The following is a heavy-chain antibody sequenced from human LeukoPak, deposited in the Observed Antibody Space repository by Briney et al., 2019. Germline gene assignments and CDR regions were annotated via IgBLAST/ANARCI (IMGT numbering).Heavy chain of an antibody. CDR1: GGTFSSYA. D-gene: IGHD3-22*01. CDR3: ARASTYYYDSSGYYHLDY. J-gene: IGHJ4*02. V-gene: IGHV1-69*13. CDR2: IIPISGTA. Sequence: SVKVSCKASGGTFSSYAISWVRQAPGQGLEWMGGIIPISGTANYAQKFQGRVTITADESTSTAYMELSNLRSEDTAVYYCARASTYYYDSSGYYHLDYWGQGTLVTVSS.